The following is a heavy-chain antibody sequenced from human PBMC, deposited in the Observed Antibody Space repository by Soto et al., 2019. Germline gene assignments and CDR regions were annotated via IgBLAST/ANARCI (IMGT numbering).Heavy chain of an antibody. Sequence: EVQLLESGGGLVQPGGSLRLSCAASGFTFSSYAMSWVRQAPGKGLEWVSTISGGGDGTNYADSVKGHFTISRDNAKNTLYLHMNSLRAEDTAIYYCAKKGLGSLKTFCSGSGCHYAFDIWGQGTMVTVSS. J-gene: IGHJ3*02. CDR2: ISGGGDGT. D-gene: IGHD2-15*01. CDR3: AKKGLGSLKTFCSGSGCHYAFDI. V-gene: IGHV3-23*01. CDR1: GFTFSSYA.